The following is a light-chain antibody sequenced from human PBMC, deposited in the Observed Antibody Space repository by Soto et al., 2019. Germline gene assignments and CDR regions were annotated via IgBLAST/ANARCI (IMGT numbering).Light chain of an antibody. CDR1: QGSSSY. Sequence: ASTGDRLTLRCRMSQGSSSYLAWYQQKPGKAPERLIYAAASLQSGGPSRFSSSGSGTEVTLIIISLQPYDFATDYCRQYNSYSGTFGQGTKVDIK. J-gene: IGKJ1*01. CDR2: AAA. CDR3: RQYNSYSGT. V-gene: IGKV1D-8*02.